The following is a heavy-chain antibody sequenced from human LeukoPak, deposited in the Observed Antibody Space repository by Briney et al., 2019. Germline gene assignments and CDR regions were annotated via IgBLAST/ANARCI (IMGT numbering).Heavy chain of an antibody. CDR1: GDSVSSDSAA. D-gene: IGHD6-19*01. V-gene: IGHV6-1*01. CDR3: ARVKVAGDYYFGY. J-gene: IGHJ4*02. CDR2: TYYRSKWYN. Sequence: SQTLSLTCAISGDSVSSDSAAWNWIRQSPSRGLEWLGRTYYRSKWYNDYAVSLRSRITINPDTSKNQFSLQLNSVTPEDTAVCYCARVKVAGDYYFGYWGQGTLVTVSS.